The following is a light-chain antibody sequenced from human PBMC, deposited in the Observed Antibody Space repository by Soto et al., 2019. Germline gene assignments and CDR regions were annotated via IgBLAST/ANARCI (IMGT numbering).Light chain of an antibody. CDR3: QQYNHWPPLT. V-gene: IGKV3-15*01. J-gene: IGKJ4*01. CDR2: GAS. Sequence: EIVMTQSPATLSVSPGERATLSCRASQSVGRNLAWYQQKPGQAPRLLIYGASTRATGIPARFSGSGSGTDFTLPITSLQSEDFAIYSCQQYNHWPPLTFGGGTKVEIK. CDR1: QSVGRN.